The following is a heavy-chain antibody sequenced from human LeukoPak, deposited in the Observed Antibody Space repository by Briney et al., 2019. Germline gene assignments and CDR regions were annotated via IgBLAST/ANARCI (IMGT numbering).Heavy chain of an antibody. J-gene: IGHJ4*02. CDR2: INSDGTST. V-gene: IGHV3-74*01. D-gene: IGHD1-26*01. Sequence: PGGSLRLSCAASGFTFTTCGMNWVRQAPGKGLEWVSRINSDGTSTAYADSVKGRFTISRDNAQNMLFLQMNTLRVDDTAVYYCVRGAPFDYWGQGTLVTVPS. CDR1: GFTFTTCG. CDR3: VRGAPFDY.